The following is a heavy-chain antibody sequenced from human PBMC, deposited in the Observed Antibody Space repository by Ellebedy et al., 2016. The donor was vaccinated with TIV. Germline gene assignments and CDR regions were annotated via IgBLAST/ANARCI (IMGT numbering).Heavy chain of an antibody. D-gene: IGHD2-15*01. CDR1: GGSISSYY. V-gene: IGHV4-59*06. CDR3: ARVNAVAATAADS. Sequence: SETLSLTCTVSGGSISSYYWNWIRQHPGKGLEWIGYIFYSGSTYYNPSLKSRLTISVDTSRNQFSLRLSSVTAADTAVYYCARVNAVAATAADSWGQGTLVTVSS. J-gene: IGHJ4*02. CDR2: IFYSGST.